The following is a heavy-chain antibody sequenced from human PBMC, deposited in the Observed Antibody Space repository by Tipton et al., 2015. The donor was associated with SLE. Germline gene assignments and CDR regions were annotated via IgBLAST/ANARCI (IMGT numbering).Heavy chain of an antibody. V-gene: IGHV4-59*02. CDR1: GGSVTSYY. J-gene: IGHJ4*02. D-gene: IGHD4-17*01. Sequence: TLSLTCTVSGGSVTSYYWSWIRQPPGKGLEWIGYVFYSGSTNYSPSLQRRVTMSLDTSKNRFSLKLYSVTAADTAVYYCARPSRGHGDYDNWGQGTQVTVSS. CDR3: ARPSRGHGDYDN. CDR2: VFYSGST.